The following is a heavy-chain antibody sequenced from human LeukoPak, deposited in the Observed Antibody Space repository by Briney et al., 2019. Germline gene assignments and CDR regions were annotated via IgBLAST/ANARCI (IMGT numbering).Heavy chain of an antibody. CDR1: GGSISSSSYS. CDR3: ARHDYGGNY. V-gene: IGHV4-39*01. D-gene: IGHD4-23*01. Sequence: SETLSLTCTVSGGSISSSSYSWGWLRQPPGKGLEWIGSIYYSGSTYHNPSLKSRVTISVDTSKNQFSLKLSSVTAADTAVYYCARHDYGGNYWGQGTLVTVSS. CDR2: IYYSGST. J-gene: IGHJ4*02.